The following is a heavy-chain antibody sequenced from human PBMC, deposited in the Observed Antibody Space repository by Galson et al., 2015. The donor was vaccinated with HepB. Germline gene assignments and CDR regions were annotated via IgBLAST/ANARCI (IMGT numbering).Heavy chain of an antibody. Sequence: SVKVSCKASGYTFSRYGISWVRQAPGQRLEWMGWIISANGNTQYSQKFQGRVTITRDISASTVYMELSSLRSEDTAIYYCASSYYDILTGLTPYYHYGMDVWGQGTTVTVSS. D-gene: IGHD3-9*01. CDR2: IISANGNT. CDR3: ASSYYDILTGLTPYYHYGMDV. J-gene: IGHJ6*01. V-gene: IGHV1-3*01. CDR1: GYTFSRYG.